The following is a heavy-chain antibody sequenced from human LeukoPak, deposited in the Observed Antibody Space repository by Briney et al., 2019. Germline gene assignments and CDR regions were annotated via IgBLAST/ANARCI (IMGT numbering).Heavy chain of an antibody. Sequence: GGSLRLSCAASGFTFSSYAMSWVRQAPGKGLEWVSPISGSGGSTYYADSVKGRFTISRDNSKDTLYLQMNSLRAEDTAVYYCAKGISGYVWVVAFDIWGQGTMVTVSS. D-gene: IGHD5-12*01. CDR1: GFTFSSYA. CDR3: AKGISGYVWVVAFDI. V-gene: IGHV3-23*01. CDR2: ISGSGGST. J-gene: IGHJ3*02.